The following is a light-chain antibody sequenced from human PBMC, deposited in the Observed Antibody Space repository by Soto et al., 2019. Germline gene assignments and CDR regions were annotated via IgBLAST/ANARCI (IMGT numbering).Light chain of an antibody. CDR3: QSYDSSLSAYVV. J-gene: IGLJ2*01. V-gene: IGLV1-40*01. Sequence: QSVLTQPPSVSGAPGQRVTISCTGSSSNIGAGYDVHWYQQLPGTAPKLLIYGNSNRHSGVPDRFAGSKSGTSASLAITGLQAEDEADDYCQSYDSSLSAYVVFGGGTKLTVL. CDR2: GNS. CDR1: SSNIGAGYD.